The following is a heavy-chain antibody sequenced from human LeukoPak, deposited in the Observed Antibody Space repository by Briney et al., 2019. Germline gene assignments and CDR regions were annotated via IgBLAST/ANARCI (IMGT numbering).Heavy chain of an antibody. CDR2: IIPIFATA. D-gene: IGHD6-6*01. J-gene: IGHJ4*02. CDR3: AREAANIIAARPFAFDY. V-gene: IGHV1-69*13. Sequence: SVKVSCKASGGTFSSYAISWVRQAPGQGLEWMGGIIPIFATANYAQKFQGRVTITADESTSTAYMELSSLRSEDTAVYYCAREAANIIAARPFAFDYWGQGTLVTVSS. CDR1: GGTFSSYA.